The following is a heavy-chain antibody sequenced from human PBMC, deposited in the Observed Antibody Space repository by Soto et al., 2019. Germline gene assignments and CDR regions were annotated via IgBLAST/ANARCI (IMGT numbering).Heavy chain of an antibody. V-gene: IGHV3-30*18. Sequence: QVQLVESGGGVVQPGRSLRLSCAASGFIFSSYGMHWVRQAPGKGLEWVAVISYEGSHTYYADSVKGRFTITRDNSKNTLFLQMNSLRPDDTAVYYCEKEVHCGGGSCSWSEGFDYWGQGTLLTVSS. D-gene: IGHD2-15*01. J-gene: IGHJ4*02. CDR1: GFIFSSYG. CDR3: EKEVHCGGGSCSWSEGFDY. CDR2: ISYEGSHT.